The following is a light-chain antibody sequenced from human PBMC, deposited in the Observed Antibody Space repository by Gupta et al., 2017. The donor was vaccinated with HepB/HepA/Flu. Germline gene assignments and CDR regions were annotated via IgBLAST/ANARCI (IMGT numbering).Light chain of an antibody. J-gene: IGKJ3*01. Sequence: EIVFPPSPGTLSLSPGERATLSCRASQSVSSSYLAWYQQKPGQAPRLLIYGASSRATGIPDRFSGSGSGTDFTLTISRLEPEDFAVYYCQQYGSALFTFGPGTKVDIK. V-gene: IGKV3-20*01. CDR2: GAS. CDR3: QQYGSALFT. CDR1: QSVSSSY.